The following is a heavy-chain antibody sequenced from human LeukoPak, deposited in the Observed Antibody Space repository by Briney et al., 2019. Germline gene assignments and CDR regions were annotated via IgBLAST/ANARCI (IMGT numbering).Heavy chain of an antibody. CDR1: GGSISSYY. CDR2: IYYSGST. CDR3: ATGESGYYYYYYMDV. Sequence: SETLSLTCTVSGGSISSYYWSWIRQPPGKGLEWIGYIYYSGSTNYNPSLKSRVTISVDTSKNQFSLKLSSVTAADTAVYYCATGESGYYYYYYMDVWGKGTTVTVSS. D-gene: IGHD3-16*01. V-gene: IGHV4-59*01. J-gene: IGHJ6*03.